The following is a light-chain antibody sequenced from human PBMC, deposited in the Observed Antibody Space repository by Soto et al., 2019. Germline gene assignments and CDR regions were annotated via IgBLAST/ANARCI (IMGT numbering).Light chain of an antibody. V-gene: IGKV1-33*01. Sequence: QSPSSLSASVGDRVTITCQASENINNYLNWYQQKPGRAPKLLIYDASNLEAGVPSRFRGSGSGTDFTFTISRLQPEDIATYYCQQYENLPTFGQGTRLEIK. CDR1: ENINNY. CDR3: QQYENLPT. J-gene: IGKJ5*01. CDR2: DAS.